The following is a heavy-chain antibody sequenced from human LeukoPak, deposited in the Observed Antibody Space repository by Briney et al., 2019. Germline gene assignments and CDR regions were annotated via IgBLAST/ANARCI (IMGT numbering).Heavy chain of an antibody. Sequence: SETLSLTCTVSGGSMSTYYWSWIRQPPGKGLEWIGYIYDNGYTHYNPSLKSRVSILLDTSKNKFSYNLISMPAADTAVYYCSRRAFGGVIAANWFDRWGQGTLVTVSS. V-gene: IGHV4-59*08. CDR3: SRRAFGGVIAANWFDR. CDR1: GGSMSTYY. J-gene: IGHJ5*02. CDR2: IYDNGYT. D-gene: IGHD3-16*02.